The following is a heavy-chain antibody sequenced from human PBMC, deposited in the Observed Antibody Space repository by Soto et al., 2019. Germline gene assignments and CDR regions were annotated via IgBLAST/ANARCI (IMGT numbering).Heavy chain of an antibody. J-gene: IGHJ4*02. CDR3: ATSWEMARYYFDY. D-gene: IGHD1-26*01. CDR2: ISGSGGST. CDR1: GFTFSSYA. Sequence: EVQLLESGGGLVQPVGSLRLSCAASGFTFSSYAMSWVRQAPGKGLEWVSAISGSGGSTYYADSVKGRFTISRDNSKNTLYLQMNSLRAEDTAVYYCATSWEMARYYFDYWGQGTLVTVSS. V-gene: IGHV3-23*01.